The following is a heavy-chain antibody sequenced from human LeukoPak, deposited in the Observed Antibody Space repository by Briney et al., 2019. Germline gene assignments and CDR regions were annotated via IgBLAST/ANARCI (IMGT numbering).Heavy chain of an antibody. CDR3: ARDSQASYSSGWYSGDAFDI. CDR1: GFTFSSYG. D-gene: IGHD6-19*01. V-gene: IGHV3-30*03. J-gene: IGHJ3*02. Sequence: GGSLRLSCAASGFTFSSYGMHWVRQAPGKGLEWVAVISYDGSNKYYADSVKGRFTISRDNSKNTLYLQMNSLRSDDTAVYYCARDSQASYSSGWYSGDAFDIWGQGTMVTVSS. CDR2: ISYDGSNK.